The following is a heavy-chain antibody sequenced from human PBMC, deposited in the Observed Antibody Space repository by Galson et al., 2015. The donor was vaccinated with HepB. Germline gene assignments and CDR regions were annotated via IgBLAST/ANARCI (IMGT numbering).Heavy chain of an antibody. J-gene: IGHJ4*02. CDR3: ARDIRDYASGNYWFDY. Sequence: TLSLTCTVSGGSFSSYYWSWIRQPPGKGLEWIGYIYYSGSTNYNPSLKSRVTISVDTSKNQFSLKLSSVTAADTAVYYCARDIRDYASGNYWFDYWGQGTLVTVSS. CDR2: IYYSGST. D-gene: IGHD3-10*01. V-gene: IGHV4-59*01. CDR1: GGSFSSYY.